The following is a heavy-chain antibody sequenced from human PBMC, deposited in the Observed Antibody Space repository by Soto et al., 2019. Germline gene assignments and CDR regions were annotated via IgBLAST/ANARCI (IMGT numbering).Heavy chain of an antibody. D-gene: IGHD6-19*01. CDR2: INAGNGNT. CDR1: GYTFTSYA. V-gene: IGHV1-3*01. J-gene: IGHJ4*02. CDR3: ARSFGVWLVDY. Sequence: ASVKVSCKASGYTFTSYAMHWVRQAPGQRLEWMGWINAGNGNTKYSQNFQGRVTITRDTSASTAYMELSSLRSEDTAVYYCARSFGVWLVDYWGQGTLVTVSS.